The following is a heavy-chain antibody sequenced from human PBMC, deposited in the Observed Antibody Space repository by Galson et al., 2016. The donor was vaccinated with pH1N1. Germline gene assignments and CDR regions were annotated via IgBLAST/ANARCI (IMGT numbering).Heavy chain of an antibody. CDR3: KRSRGYGFDY. Sequence: SLRLSCAASGFTFSGSAMHWVRQASGKGLEWVGRIRSKADSYETAYNASMKGRFTIARDDSKNTTFLQMNSLNTEDTAVYYCKRSRGYGFDYWGQGTLVTVSS. CDR1: GFTFSGSA. V-gene: IGHV3-73*01. D-gene: IGHD5-12*01. J-gene: IGHJ4*02. CDR2: IRSKADSYET.